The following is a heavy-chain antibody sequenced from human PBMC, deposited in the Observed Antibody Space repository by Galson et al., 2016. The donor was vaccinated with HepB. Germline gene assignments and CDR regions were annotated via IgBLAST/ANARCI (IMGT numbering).Heavy chain of an antibody. CDR2: ISGSGDST. CDR3: AKDLGFSPVYYFDY. V-gene: IGHV3-23*01. CDR1: GFTFNNYA. Sequence: SLRLSCAASGFTFNNYAINWVRQAPGKGLEWVSAISGSGDSTNYADPAKGRFTISRDNSKNTLYLQMNSLRVEDTAVYYCAKDLGFSPVYYFDYWGQGTLVIVSS. D-gene: IGHD3-3*01. J-gene: IGHJ4*02.